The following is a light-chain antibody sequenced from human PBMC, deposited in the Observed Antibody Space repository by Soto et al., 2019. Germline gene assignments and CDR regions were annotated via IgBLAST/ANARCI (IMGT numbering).Light chain of an antibody. CDR1: QDIRYY. Sequence: DIEVTQSPSSLSASVGDRPTITCQASQDIRYYLNWFQQKPGKAPKVLIYDASRLETGVPSRFSGSGSGTHFSLAISSLQPEDIATYYCQQYDSLPITFGQGTRLEIK. CDR2: DAS. V-gene: IGKV1-33*01. CDR3: QQYDSLPIT. J-gene: IGKJ5*01.